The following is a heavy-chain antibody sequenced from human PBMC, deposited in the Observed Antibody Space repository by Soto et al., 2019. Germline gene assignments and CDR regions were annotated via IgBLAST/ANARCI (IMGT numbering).Heavy chain of an antibody. CDR2: ISSSGDII. CDR3: ARDLGYYDSSGYFDY. D-gene: IGHD3-22*01. Sequence: GGSLRLSCAASGLTFSDHYMSWIRQAPGKGLEWVSYISSSGDIIYYADSVKGRFTISRDNAKNSLYLQMNSLRAEDTAVYYCARDLGYYDSSGYFDYWGQGTLVTVSS. J-gene: IGHJ4*02. V-gene: IGHV3-11*01. CDR1: GLTFSDHY.